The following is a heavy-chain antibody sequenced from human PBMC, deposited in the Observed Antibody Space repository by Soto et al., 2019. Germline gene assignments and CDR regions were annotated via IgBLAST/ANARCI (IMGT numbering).Heavy chain of an antibody. D-gene: IGHD3-16*02. Sequence: ASVKVSCKASGYTFTSYYMHWVRQAPGQGLEWMGIINPSGDSTSYAQKSQGRVTMTRDTSTSTVYMELSSLRSEDTAVYYCARSYYDYVWGSYRSAHFDYWGQGTLVTVSS. CDR2: INPSGDST. CDR3: ARSYYDYVWGSYRSAHFDY. V-gene: IGHV1-46*01. J-gene: IGHJ4*02. CDR1: GYTFTSYY.